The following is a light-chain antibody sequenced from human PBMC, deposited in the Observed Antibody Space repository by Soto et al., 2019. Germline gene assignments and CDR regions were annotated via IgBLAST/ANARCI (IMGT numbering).Light chain of an antibody. CDR1: SSDVGGYNH. Sequence: QSVLTQPRSVSGSPGQSVTISCTGTSSDVGGYNHVSWYQHHPGKAPKLMIYDVNKRPSGVPDRFSGSKSGNTASLTTSGLQAEDGADYYCCSYAGSYTFVFGGGTKLTVL. CDR2: DVN. CDR3: CSYAGSYTFV. V-gene: IGLV2-11*01. J-gene: IGLJ2*01.